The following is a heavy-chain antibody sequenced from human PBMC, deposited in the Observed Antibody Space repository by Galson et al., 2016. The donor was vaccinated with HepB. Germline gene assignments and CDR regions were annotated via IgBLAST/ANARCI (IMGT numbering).Heavy chain of an antibody. CDR2: IYSSGST. Sequence: SETLSLTCTVSGGSVSSGSYYWSWIRQPPGKGLEWIGYIYSSGSTNYNPSLKSRVTMSVDTSKNQFSLRLDSVTAADTAVYYCARAPHYYVSGYSSHFFDYWGQGTLVTVSS. CDR1: GGSVSSGSYY. V-gene: IGHV4-61*01. CDR3: ARAPHYYVSGYSSHFFDY. D-gene: IGHD3-22*01. J-gene: IGHJ4*02.